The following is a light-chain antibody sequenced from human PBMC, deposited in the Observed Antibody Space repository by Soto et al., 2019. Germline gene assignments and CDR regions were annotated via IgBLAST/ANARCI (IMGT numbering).Light chain of an antibody. CDR2: GAS. J-gene: IGKJ4*01. V-gene: IGKV1-39*01. CDR1: QTIGNY. Sequence: DVQMTQTPSSLPASVGDRVTIICRASQTIGNYLNWYQQKPGKAPNLLIYGASSLQSGVPSRFTHSGSGTDFTLTISSLQPEDFATYFCQQSYTTPLTFGGGTKVEIE. CDR3: QQSYTTPLT.